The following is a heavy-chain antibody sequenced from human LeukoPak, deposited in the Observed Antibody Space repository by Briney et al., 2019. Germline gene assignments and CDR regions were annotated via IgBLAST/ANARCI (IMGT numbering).Heavy chain of an antibody. V-gene: IGHV4-34*01. CDR1: GGSFSGYY. Sequence: SETLSLTCAVYGGSFSGYYWSWIRQPPGKGLEWIGEVNHSGSTNYNPSLKSRVTISVDTSKNQFSLKLSSVTAADTAVYYCARRAPPPGVTTSYYYFNMGVWGQGTTVAVSS. CDR3: ARRAPPPGVTTSYYYFNMGV. J-gene: IGHJ6*02. D-gene: IGHD4-17*01. CDR2: VNHSGST.